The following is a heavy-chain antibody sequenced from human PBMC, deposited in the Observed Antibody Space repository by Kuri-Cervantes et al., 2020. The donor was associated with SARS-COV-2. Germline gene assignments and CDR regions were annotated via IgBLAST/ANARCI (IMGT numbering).Heavy chain of an antibody. J-gene: IGHJ4*02. V-gene: IGHV4-34*01. Sequence: GSLRLSCAVYGGSFSGYYWSWIRQPPGKGLEWIGEINHSGSTNYNPSLKSRVTISVDTSKNQFSLKLSSVTAADTAVYYCARDRSTHYFDYWGQGTLVTVSS. CDR3: ARDRSTHYFDY. CDR2: INHSGST. CDR1: GGSFSGYY.